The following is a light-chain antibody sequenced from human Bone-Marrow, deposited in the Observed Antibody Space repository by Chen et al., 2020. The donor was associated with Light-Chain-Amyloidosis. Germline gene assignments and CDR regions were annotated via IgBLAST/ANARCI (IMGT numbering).Light chain of an antibody. CDR2: RDT. V-gene: IGLV3-25*03. CDR1: DLPTKY. CDR3: QSAESGGTYEVI. Sequence: SYELTQPPSVSVSPGQTARITCSGDDLPTKYAYWYQQKPGQAPVLVIHRDTERPSGISERFSGSSSGTTATLTISGVQAEDEADYRCQSAESGGTYEVIFGGGAKLTV. J-gene: IGLJ2*01.